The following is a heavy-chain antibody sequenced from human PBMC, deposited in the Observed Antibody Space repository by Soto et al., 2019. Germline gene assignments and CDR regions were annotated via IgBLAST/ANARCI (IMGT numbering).Heavy chain of an antibody. CDR3: TNGGGNSITGWWWAPGH. J-gene: IGHJ4*02. D-gene: IGHD2-21*01. CDR2: SSGSGGST. V-gene: IGHV3-23*01. CDR1: GFTFSSYA. Sequence: EVQLLESGGGLVQPGGSLRLSCAASGFTFSSYAVSWVRQAPGKGLEWVSTSSGSGGSTYYADSGEGRFTISRESSKNTLYLQMNSLKAEDTAVSYCTNGGGNSITGWWWAPGHCGQGTLVSVSS.